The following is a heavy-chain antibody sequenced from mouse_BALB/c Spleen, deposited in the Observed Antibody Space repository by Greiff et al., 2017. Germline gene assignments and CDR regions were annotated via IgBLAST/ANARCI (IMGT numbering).Heavy chain of an antibody. CDR3: ARDHDRYDGYFDV. CDR2: IAPGSGST. V-gene: IGHV1S41*01. D-gene: IGHD2-14*01. Sequence: DLVKPGASVKLSCKASGYTFTSYWINWIKQRPGQGLEWIGRIAPGSGSTYYNEMFKGKATLTVDTSSSTAYIQLSSLSSEDSAVYFCARDHDRYDGYFDVWGAGTTVTVSS. J-gene: IGHJ1*01. CDR1: GYTFTSYW.